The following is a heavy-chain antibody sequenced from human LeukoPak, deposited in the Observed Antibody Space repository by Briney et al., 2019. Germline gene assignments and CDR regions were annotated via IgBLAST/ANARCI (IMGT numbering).Heavy chain of an antibody. CDR2: IYYSGST. J-gene: IGHJ4*02. Sequence: SETLSLTCTVSGGSLSSSSYYWGWIRQPPGKGLEWIVSIYYSGSTYYNPSLKSRVIISVDTSKNQFSLKQSSVNAAATAVYYCARQTNSVWEWGQGTLVTVSS. CDR3: ARQTNSVWE. V-gene: IGHV4-39*07. CDR1: GGSLSSSSYY. D-gene: IGHD5/OR15-5a*01.